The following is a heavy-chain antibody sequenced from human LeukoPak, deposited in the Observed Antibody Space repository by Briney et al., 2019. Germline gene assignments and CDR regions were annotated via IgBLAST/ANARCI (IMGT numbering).Heavy chain of an antibody. Sequence: GASVKVSCKASGYTFTSYGISWVRQAPGQGLEWMGWISAYNGNTNYAQELQGRVIMTTDTSTSTVYMEMRSLRSDDTAMYYCAIRYSGSYNDYWGQGTQVTVSS. D-gene: IGHD1-26*01. CDR2: ISAYNGNT. CDR1: GYTFTSYG. CDR3: AIRYSGSYNDY. V-gene: IGHV1-18*01. J-gene: IGHJ4*02.